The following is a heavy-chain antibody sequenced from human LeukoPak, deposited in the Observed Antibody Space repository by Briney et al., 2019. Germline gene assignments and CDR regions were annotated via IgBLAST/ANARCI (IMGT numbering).Heavy chain of an antibody. CDR3: ARELLWFGIFDY. CDR1: GGSVSSGSYY. V-gene: IGHV4-61*01. J-gene: IGHJ4*02. D-gene: IGHD3-10*01. Sequence: SETLSLTCTVSGGSVSSGSYYWSWIRQPPGKGLEWIGYTYYSGSTNYNPSLKSRVTISVDTSKNQFSLKLSSVTAADTAVYYCARELLWFGIFDYWGQGTLVTVSS. CDR2: TYYSGST.